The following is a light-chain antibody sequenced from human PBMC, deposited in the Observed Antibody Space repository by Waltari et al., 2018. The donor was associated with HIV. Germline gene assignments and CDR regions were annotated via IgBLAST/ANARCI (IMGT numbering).Light chain of an antibody. CDR2: ITN. Sequence: QTVVTQEPSFSVSPGGTVTLTCGLNSGSVSTSYYPSCYQQTPGQTPRTLIYITNTRSSGVPDRFSGSILGNKAALTITGAQADDESDYYCVLYMGGGIWVFGGGTKVTVL. CDR3: VLYMGGGIWV. V-gene: IGLV8-61*01. J-gene: IGLJ3*02. CDR1: SGSVSTSYY.